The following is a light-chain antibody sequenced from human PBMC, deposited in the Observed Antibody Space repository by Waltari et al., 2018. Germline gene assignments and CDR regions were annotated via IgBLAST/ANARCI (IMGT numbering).Light chain of an antibody. J-gene: IGKJ1*01. V-gene: IGKV3-20*01. CDR1: QSVSSSY. Sequence: IVLTQSPGTLSLSPGERATLSCRASQSVSSSYLAWYQPTPGQAPRLLIHCASSRATGIPDRFSGSGSGTDFTLTISRLEPEDFAVYYCQQYGSSPQTFGQGTKVEIK. CDR2: CAS. CDR3: QQYGSSPQT.